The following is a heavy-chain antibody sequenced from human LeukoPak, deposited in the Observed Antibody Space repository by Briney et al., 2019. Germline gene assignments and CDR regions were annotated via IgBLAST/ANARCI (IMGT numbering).Heavy chain of an antibody. V-gene: IGHV4-59*08. D-gene: IGHD3/OR15-3a*01. CDR3: ARAGFWTNYYQLYDY. Sequence: PSETLSLTCTVSGASISDYYWSWIRQPPGKGLEWIGYIYYSGSTNYNPSLKSRVTISVDTSKNQFSLKLSSVTAADTAVYYCARAGFWTNYYQLYDYWGQGTLVTVSS. CDR2: IYYSGST. CDR1: GASISDYY. J-gene: IGHJ4*02.